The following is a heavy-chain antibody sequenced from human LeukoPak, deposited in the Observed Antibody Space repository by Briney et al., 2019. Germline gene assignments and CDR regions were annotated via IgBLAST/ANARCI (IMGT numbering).Heavy chain of an antibody. CDR2: ISSDGTNT. J-gene: IGHJ6*03. CDR1: GFTFSTYW. Sequence: PGGSLRLSCAASGFTFSTYWMDWVRQAPGTGLVWVSRISSDGTNTYYADSVKGRFSISRDNAKNTLYLQMNSLRAEDTAVYYCARVYYYYYMDVWGKGTTVAVSS. V-gene: IGHV3-74*01. CDR3: ARVYYYYYMDV.